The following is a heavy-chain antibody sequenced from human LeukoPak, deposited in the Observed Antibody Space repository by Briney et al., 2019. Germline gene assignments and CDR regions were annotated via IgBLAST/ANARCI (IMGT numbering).Heavy chain of an antibody. CDR3: ARDSDGQQLAPDY. CDR1: GFPFSDYY. V-gene: IGHV3-11*01. J-gene: IGHJ4*02. D-gene: IGHD6-13*01. Sequence: NSGGSLRLSCAASGFPFSDYYMSWIRQAPGKGLEWVSYISSSGSTIYYADSVKGRFTISRDNAKNSLYLQMNSLRAEDTAVYYCARDSDGQQLAPDYWGQGTLVTVSS. CDR2: ISSSGSTI.